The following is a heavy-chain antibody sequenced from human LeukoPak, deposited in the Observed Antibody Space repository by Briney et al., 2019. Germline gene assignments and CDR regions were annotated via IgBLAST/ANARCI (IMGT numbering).Heavy chain of an antibody. J-gene: IGHJ4*02. CDR1: GFTFSSYW. V-gene: IGHV3-7*01. Sequence: GGSLRLSCAASGFTFSSYWMSWVRQAPGKGLEWVANIKQGGSEKYYVDSVKGRFTISRDNAKNSLYLQMNSLRAEDTAVYYCARRREYYDSSGYYLYFDYWGQGTLVTVSS. CDR2: IKQGGSEK. D-gene: IGHD3-22*01. CDR3: ARRREYYDSSGYYLYFDY.